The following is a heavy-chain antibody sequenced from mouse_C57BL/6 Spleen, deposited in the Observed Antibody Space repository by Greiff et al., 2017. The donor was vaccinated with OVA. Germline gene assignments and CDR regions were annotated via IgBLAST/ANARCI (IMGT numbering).Heavy chain of an antibody. Sequence: QVQLQQPGAELVMPGASVKLSCKASGYTFTSYWMHWVKQRPGQGLEWIGEIDPSDSYTNYNQKFKGKSTLTVDKSSSTAYMQLSSLTSEDSAVYYCARLYGSSFYYFDYWGQGTTLTVSS. J-gene: IGHJ2*01. CDR1: GYTFTSYW. CDR3: ARLYGSSFYYFDY. CDR2: IDPSDSYT. V-gene: IGHV1-69*01. D-gene: IGHD1-1*01.